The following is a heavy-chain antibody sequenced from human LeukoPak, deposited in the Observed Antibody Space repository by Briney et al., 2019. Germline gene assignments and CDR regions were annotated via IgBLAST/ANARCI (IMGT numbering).Heavy chain of an antibody. V-gene: IGHV3-21*05. CDR2: ISSSSSYI. CDR1: GFTFSSYS. CDR3: ARDSSRGVIISGYFDY. J-gene: IGHJ4*02. D-gene: IGHD3-10*01. Sequence: GGSLRLSCAASGFTFSSYSMNWVRQAPGKGLEWVSYISSSSSYIYYADSVKGRFTISRDNAKNSLYLQMNSLRAEDTAVYYCARDSSRGVIISGYFDYWGQGTLVTVSS.